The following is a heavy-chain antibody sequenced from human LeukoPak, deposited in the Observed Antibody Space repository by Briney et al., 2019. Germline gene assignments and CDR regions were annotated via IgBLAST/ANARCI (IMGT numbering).Heavy chain of an antibody. Sequence: SETLSLTCTVSGGSISSSSYYWGWIRQPPGKGLEWIGSIYYSGSTYYNPSLKSRVTISVDTSKNQFSLKLSSVTAADTAVYYCARRGRYGDSPGINFDYWGQGTLVTVSS. CDR2: IYYSGST. J-gene: IGHJ4*02. CDR1: GGSISSSSYY. V-gene: IGHV4-39*01. D-gene: IGHD4-17*01. CDR3: ARRGRYGDSPGINFDY.